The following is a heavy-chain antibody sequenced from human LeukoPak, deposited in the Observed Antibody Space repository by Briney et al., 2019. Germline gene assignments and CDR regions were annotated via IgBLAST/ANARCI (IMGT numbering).Heavy chain of an antibody. CDR2: IYFSGST. CDR3: ARGGGYFNY. V-gene: IGHV4-59*01. D-gene: IGHD3-16*01. Sequence: SETLSLTCTVSGGSISSDYWSWTRRPPGKGLEWIGYIYFSGSTNYNPSLKSRVTISVDTSKTQLSLKLSSVTAADTAVYYCARGGGYFNYWGQGTLVTVSS. J-gene: IGHJ4*02. CDR1: GGSISSDY.